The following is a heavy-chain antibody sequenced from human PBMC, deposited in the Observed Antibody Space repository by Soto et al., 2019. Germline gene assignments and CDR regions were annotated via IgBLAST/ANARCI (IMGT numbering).Heavy chain of an antibody. CDR2: IYHSGST. D-gene: IGHD1-20*01. J-gene: IGHJ3*02. V-gene: IGHV4-4*02. CDR1: SGSISSSNW. CDR3: ARSPNWNDGEVNHYDAFDI. Sequence: SETLSLTCAVSSGSISSSNWWSWVRQPPGKGLEWIGEIYHSGSTNYNPSLKSRVTISVDKSKNQFSLKLSSVTAADTAVYYCARSPNWNDGEVNHYDAFDIWGQGTMVTVSS.